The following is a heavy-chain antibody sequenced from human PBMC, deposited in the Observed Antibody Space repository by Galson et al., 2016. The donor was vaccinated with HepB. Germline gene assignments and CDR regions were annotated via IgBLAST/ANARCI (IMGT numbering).Heavy chain of an antibody. Sequence: LRLSCAVSGFTFSSYGMHWVRQAPGKGLEWVAFVWYDGSNIIYGDSAKGRFTISRDNSKNTLYLQMNSLRVEDTAVYYCTRGIAVAPNGPDYWGQGTLVTASS. J-gene: IGHJ4*02. D-gene: IGHD6-19*01. CDR1: GFTFSSYG. V-gene: IGHV3-33*01. CDR3: TRGIAVAPNGPDY. CDR2: VWYDGSNI.